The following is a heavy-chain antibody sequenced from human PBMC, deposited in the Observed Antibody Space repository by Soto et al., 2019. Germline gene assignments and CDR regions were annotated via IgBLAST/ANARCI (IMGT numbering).Heavy chain of an antibody. CDR2: IGGSGGRA. Sequence: LRLSCAASGFTFSNYAMGWVRQAPGKGLEWVSAIGGSGGRAHYADSVKGRFIISRDNSKNTLFLQMNSLRAEDTAVYYCAKIAEAVAGTVYGYWGQGTLVTVS. CDR3: AKIAEAVAGTVYGY. CDR1: GFTFSNYA. V-gene: IGHV3-23*01. D-gene: IGHD6-19*01. J-gene: IGHJ4*02.